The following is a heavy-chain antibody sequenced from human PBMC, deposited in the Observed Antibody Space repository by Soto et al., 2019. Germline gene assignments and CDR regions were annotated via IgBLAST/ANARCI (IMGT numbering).Heavy chain of an antibody. CDR2: SRNQANSYNA. J-gene: IGHJ4*02. CDR1: GFRFSDYY. Sequence: EVQLVESGGGLVQPGGSLRLSCAASGFRFSDYYMDWVRQVPGKGLEWIGRSRNQANSYNAAYVASVKGRFSISRDGSKDSMYLQMNSLKTEDTAVYYCARDTGGSYDYWGQGVQVTVSS. D-gene: IGHD1-26*01. V-gene: IGHV3-72*01. CDR3: ARDTGGSYDY.